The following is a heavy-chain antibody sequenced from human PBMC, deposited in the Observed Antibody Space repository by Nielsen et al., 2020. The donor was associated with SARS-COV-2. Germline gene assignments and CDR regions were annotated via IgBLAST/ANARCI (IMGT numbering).Heavy chain of an antibody. D-gene: IGHD3-9*01. CDR3: ARAPLLDWLFPNYYGMDV. V-gene: IGHV4-4*02. CDR2: IFHTGST. J-gene: IGHJ6*02. Sequence: SETLSLTCAVSGGSISSSNWWNWVRQAPGKGLEWIGEIFHTGSTTYNPSLKSRVTISIDKSQNQFSLRLSSVIAAGTAVYYCARAPLLDWLFPNYYGMDVWGQGTTVTVSS. CDR1: GGSISSSNW.